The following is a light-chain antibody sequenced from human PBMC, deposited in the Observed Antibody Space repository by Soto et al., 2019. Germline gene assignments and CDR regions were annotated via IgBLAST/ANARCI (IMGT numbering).Light chain of an antibody. J-gene: IGKJ1*01. Sequence: EIVLTQSPGTLSLSPGERGTLSCRASQNLGTLYLAWFQQKSGQAPRLLIYSASRRATGIPDRFTGSGSGTDFTLTINRVEPEDFAVYFCQQYAGSPRTFRQGTKVDIX. V-gene: IGKV3-20*01. CDR2: SAS. CDR1: QNLGTLY. CDR3: QQYAGSPRT.